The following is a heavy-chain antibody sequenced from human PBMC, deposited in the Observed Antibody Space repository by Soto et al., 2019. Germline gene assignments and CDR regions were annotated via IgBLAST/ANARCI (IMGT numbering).Heavy chain of an antibody. D-gene: IGHD1-26*01. V-gene: IGHV3-30-3*01. CDR1: GFTFSSYA. J-gene: IGHJ4*02. Sequence: QVQLVESGGGVVQPGRSLRLSCAASGFTFSSYAMHWVRQAPGKGLEWVAVISYDGSNKYYADSVKGRFTISRDNSKNTLYLQMNSLRAEHTAVYYCARAFGVHRWVDYWGQGTLVTVSS. CDR2: ISYDGSNK. CDR3: ARAFGVHRWVDY.